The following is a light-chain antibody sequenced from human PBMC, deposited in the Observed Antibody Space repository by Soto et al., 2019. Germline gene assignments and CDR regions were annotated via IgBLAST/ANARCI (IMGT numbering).Light chain of an antibody. Sequence: QSVLTQPPSASGFPGQSVTISCTGTSSDVGYYDYVSWYQQHPGKAPKLVIYEVTKRPSGVPDRVSASKSGNTASLTVSGLRAEDEADYYCSSYAGSNNFVFXSGTKVTVL. CDR3: SSYAGSNNFV. CDR1: SSDVGYYDY. CDR2: EVT. J-gene: IGLJ1*01. V-gene: IGLV2-8*01.